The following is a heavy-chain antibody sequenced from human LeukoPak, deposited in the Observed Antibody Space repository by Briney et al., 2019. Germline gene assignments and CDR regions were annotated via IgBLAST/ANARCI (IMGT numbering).Heavy chain of an antibody. V-gene: IGHV3-30*18. D-gene: IGHD6-19*01. J-gene: IGHJ4*02. CDR2: ISYDGISK. CDR1: GFTFNNYG. CDR3: AKDGGSGWSGLGFDY. Sequence: GGSLRLSCAAPGFTFNNYGMHWVRQAPGKGLEWVAVISYDGISKYYGDSVRGRFTISRDDSKNMLYLQVISLRAEDTAVYYCAKDGGSGWSGLGFDYWGQGTLVTVSS.